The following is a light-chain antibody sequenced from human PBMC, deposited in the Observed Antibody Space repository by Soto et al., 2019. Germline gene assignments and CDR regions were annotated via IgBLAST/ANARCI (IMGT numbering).Light chain of an antibody. CDR1: ISDIGGYNF. V-gene: IGLV2-14*01. J-gene: IGLJ2*01. CDR2: DVN. CDR3: ASYTRTTTLV. Sequence: QSALTQPASVSGSPGQSITISCTGTISDIGGYNFISWYQHHPGKAPKLVIYDVNNRPSGISYRCSGSKSGNTASLTISGLQAEDEADYYCASYTRTTTLVFGGGTKVTVL.